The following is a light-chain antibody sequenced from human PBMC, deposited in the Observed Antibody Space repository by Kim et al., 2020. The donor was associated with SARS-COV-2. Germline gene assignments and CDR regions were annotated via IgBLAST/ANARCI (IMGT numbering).Light chain of an antibody. Sequence: AFGQTVRITRQGASLRSYYASWYQQTPGQAPVLVIYGTNNRPSGIPDRFSGSSSGNTASLTITGAQAEDEADYYCNSRDSSGNLWVFGGGTKLTVL. CDR2: GTN. V-gene: IGLV3-19*01. J-gene: IGLJ3*02. CDR1: SLRSYY. CDR3: NSRDSSGNLWV.